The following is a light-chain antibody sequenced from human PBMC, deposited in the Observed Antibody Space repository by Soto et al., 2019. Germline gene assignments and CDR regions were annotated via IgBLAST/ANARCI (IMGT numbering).Light chain of an antibody. CDR2: DAS. CDR1: QSISSW. Sequence: DIQMTQSPSTLSASVGDRVTITCRASQSISSWLAWYQQKPGKAPKLLIYDASSLESGVPSRFSGSGSGTEFTLTISSRQPDDFATYYCQQYNSPTCTFGQGTKVEIK. CDR3: QQYNSPTCT. V-gene: IGKV1-5*01. J-gene: IGKJ1*01.